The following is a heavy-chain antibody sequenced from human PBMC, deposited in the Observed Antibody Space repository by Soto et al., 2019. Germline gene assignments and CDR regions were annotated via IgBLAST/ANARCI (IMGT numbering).Heavy chain of an antibody. CDR3: ARQPDDGDYGYYFEY. Sequence: QVQLLESGPGLVNPSQTLSLSCTVSGGSISPYYWSWLRQSPGKGLEWLGYIYYTGTADYNPPLENPVPLSVDTSTNRCSLALTSVPAADTAVYYCARQPDDGDYGYYFEYWGPGILVTVSS. D-gene: IGHD4-17*01. J-gene: IGHJ4*02. V-gene: IGHV4-59*01. CDR2: IYYTGTA. CDR1: GGSISPYY.